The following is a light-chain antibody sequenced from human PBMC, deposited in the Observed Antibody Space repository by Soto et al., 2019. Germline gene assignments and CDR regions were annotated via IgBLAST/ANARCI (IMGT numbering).Light chain of an antibody. Sequence: DIQMTQSPSFVSASVGDRVTISCRASQGITTWLAWYQQKPGKAPKLLIYAASTLQGGVPSRFSGSGSGTEFTLTISSLQPEDFANYYCQQYNNWPEITLGQGTRLEIK. CDR2: AAS. CDR3: QQYNNWPEIT. V-gene: IGKV1-12*01. J-gene: IGKJ5*01. CDR1: QGITTW.